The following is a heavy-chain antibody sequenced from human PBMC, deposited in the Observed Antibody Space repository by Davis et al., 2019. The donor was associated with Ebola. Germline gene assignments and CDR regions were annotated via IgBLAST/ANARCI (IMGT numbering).Heavy chain of an antibody. CDR3: AKDSKWLVRRYYYGMDV. Sequence: GESLKISCAASGFTFSTYSMSWVRQAPGKGLEWVSSISSDSDYIYYADSAKGRFTISRDNAKNSLYLQMNSLRAEDTAVYYCAKDSKWLVRRYYYGMDVWGRGTTVTVSS. CDR2: ISSDSDYI. D-gene: IGHD6-19*01. CDR1: GFTFSTYS. V-gene: IGHV3-21*01. J-gene: IGHJ6*04.